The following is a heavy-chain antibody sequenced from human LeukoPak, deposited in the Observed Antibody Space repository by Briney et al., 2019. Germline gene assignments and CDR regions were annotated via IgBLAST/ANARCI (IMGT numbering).Heavy chain of an antibody. J-gene: IGHJ4*02. CDR1: GFNVSSNY. Sequence: SGGSLRLSCEASGFNVSSNYMTWVRQAPGTGLEWVSLIYGDGTTDYADSVEGRFHISRHNSKNTLYLQMNSLRAEDTAVYYCARGIIYLEYWGQGTLVTVSS. V-gene: IGHV3-53*04. D-gene: IGHD3-10*01. CDR3: ARGIIYLEY. CDR2: IYGDGTT.